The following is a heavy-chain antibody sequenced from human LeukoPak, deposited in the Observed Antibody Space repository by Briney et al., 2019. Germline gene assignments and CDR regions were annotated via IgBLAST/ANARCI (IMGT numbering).Heavy chain of an antibody. J-gene: IGHJ5*02. CDR1: GYTFTSHH. CDR2: INPSGGST. V-gene: IGHV1-46*01. Sequence: ASVKVSCKPSGYTFTSHHMHWVRQPPVQGLERMGIINPSGGSTSYAQNFQGRVTMTSDTSTSTVYMELSSLRSEDTAVYYCARGPRGSGSRRFNWFDPWGQGTLVTVSS. D-gene: IGHD3-10*01. CDR3: ARGPRGSGSRRFNWFDP.